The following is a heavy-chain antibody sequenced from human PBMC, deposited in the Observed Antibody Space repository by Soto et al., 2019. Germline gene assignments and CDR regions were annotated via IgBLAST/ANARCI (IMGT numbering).Heavy chain of an antibody. CDR2: ISSSSSTI. V-gene: IGHV3-48*02. CDR1: GFTFSSYS. D-gene: IGHD6-19*01. CDR3: ARGPYSSGWYPERFGEYYFDY. J-gene: IGHJ4*02. Sequence: PGGSLRLSCAASGFTFSSYSMNWVRQAPGKGLEWVSYISSSSSTIYYADSVKGRFTISRDNAKNSLYLQMNSLRDEDTAVYYCARGPYSSGWYPERFGEYYFDYWGQGTLVTVSS.